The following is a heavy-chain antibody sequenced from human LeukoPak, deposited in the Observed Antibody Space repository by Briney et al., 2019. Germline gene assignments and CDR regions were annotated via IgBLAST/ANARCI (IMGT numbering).Heavy chain of an antibody. Sequence: PSETLSLTCIVSSGSISSNSWSWIRQPAGKGLEWIGRIDTSGNTNYNPSLKSRVTISVDTSKNQFSLKLSSVTAADTAVYYCARDDSGQHRVDPWGQGTLVTVSS. CDR3: ARDDSGQHRVDP. D-gene: IGHD5-12*01. V-gene: IGHV4-4*07. CDR2: IDTSGNT. J-gene: IGHJ5*02. CDR1: SGSISSNS.